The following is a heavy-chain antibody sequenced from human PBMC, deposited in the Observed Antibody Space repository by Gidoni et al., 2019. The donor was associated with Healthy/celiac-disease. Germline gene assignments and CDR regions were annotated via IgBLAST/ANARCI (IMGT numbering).Heavy chain of an antibody. CDR1: GGSISSSSYY. CDR2: IYYSGST. J-gene: IGHJ4*02. Sequence: QLQLQESGPGLVKPSETLSLTCTVTGGSISSSSYYWGWSRQPPGKGLEWIGSIYYSGSTYYNPSLKSRVTISVDTSKNQFSLKLSSVTAADTAVYYCARGDDSSGYYKRHYWGQGTLVTVSS. CDR3: ARGDDSSGYYKRHY. D-gene: IGHD3-22*01. V-gene: IGHV4-39*01.